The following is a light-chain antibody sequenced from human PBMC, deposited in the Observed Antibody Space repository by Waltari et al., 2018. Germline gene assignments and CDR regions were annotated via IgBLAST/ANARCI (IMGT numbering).Light chain of an antibody. Sequence: QSVLTQPPSMSGAPGQRVTISCTGSSSNIGAGHDVHWYQVFPGTAPKHLIYGKNSRPSGVPDAFAGSKADTSASLAIGGLQAEDEADYYCQSFDIRLSGGVVFGGGTKVTVL. CDR2: GKN. CDR1: SSNIGAGHD. V-gene: IGLV1-40*01. CDR3: QSFDIRLSGGVV. J-gene: IGLJ3*02.